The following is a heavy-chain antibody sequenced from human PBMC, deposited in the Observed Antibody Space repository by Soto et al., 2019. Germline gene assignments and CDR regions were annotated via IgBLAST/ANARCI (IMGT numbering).Heavy chain of an antibody. CDR1: GFTFSSYA. CDR2: MSGSGAVT. J-gene: IGHJ5*02. CDR3: AKGGNYYAPHP. V-gene: IGHV3-23*01. D-gene: IGHD3-10*01. Sequence: GGSLRLSCAASGFTFSSYAMSWVRQAPGKGLEWVSLMSGSGAVTYYADSVKGRFTISRDNSENTLYLQMSSLRAEDTAVYYCAKGGNYYAPHPWGQGTLVTVSS.